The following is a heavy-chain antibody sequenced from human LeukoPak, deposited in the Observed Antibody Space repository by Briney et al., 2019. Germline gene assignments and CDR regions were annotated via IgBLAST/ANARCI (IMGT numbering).Heavy chain of an antibody. CDR2: ISGSGGST. CDR1: GFTFSSYA. V-gene: IGHV3-23*01. J-gene: IGHJ4*02. D-gene: IGHD6-6*01. Sequence: GGSLRLSCAASGFTFSSYAMSWVRQAPGKGLEWVSAISGSGGSTYYADSVKGRFTISRDNSKNTLYLQMNSLRAEDTAVYYCARDLYSSSSCYWGQGTLVTVSS. CDR3: ARDLYSSSSCY.